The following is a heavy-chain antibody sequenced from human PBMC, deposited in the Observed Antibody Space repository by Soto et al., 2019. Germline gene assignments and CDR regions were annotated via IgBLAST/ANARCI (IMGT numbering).Heavy chain of an antibody. D-gene: IGHD6-19*01. V-gene: IGHV3-15*01. Sequence: EVQLVESGGGLVKPGGSLRLSCAASGFTVSDTWMSWVRQAPGKGLAWIGRIKSKTDGGTTDYAAHVAGSFTISRDDSKNTLYLQINSLRTEDTAVYYCTTVGGPHIAVAGGSYWGQGTLVTVSS. J-gene: IGHJ4*02. CDR3: TTVGGPHIAVAGGSY. CDR1: GFTVSDTW. CDR2: IKSKTDGGTT.